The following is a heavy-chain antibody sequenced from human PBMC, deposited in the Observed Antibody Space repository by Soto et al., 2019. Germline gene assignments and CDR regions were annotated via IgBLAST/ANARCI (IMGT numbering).Heavy chain of an antibody. J-gene: IGHJ6*03. CDR1: GGSFSGYY. Sequence: QVQLQQWGAGLLKPSETLSLTCAVYGGSFSGYYWSWIRQPPGKGVEGIGEINHSGRTNYNPSLKRRVTISVDTSKNQFSLQLSSVTAADTAVYYCARGKEATYYDILTGRYYYYYYMDVWGKGTTVTVSS. V-gene: IGHV4-34*01. CDR3: ARGKEATYYDILTGRYYYYYYMDV. CDR2: INHSGRT. D-gene: IGHD3-9*01.